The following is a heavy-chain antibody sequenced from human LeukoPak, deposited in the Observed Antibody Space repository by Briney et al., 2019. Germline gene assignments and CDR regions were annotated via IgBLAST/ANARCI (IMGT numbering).Heavy chain of an antibody. J-gene: IGHJ6*03. V-gene: IGHV3-33*01. D-gene: IGHD3-9*01. CDR1: GFTFSSYG. CDR2: IWYDGSNK. Sequence: GRSLRLSCAASGFTFSSYGMHWVRQAPGKGLEGVAVIWYDGSNKYYADSVKGRFTISRDNSKNTLYLQMNSLRAEDTAVYYCAREGAPILRYFDWLPSYYYYYYMDVWGKGTTVTVSS. CDR3: AREGAPILRYFDWLPSYYYYYYMDV.